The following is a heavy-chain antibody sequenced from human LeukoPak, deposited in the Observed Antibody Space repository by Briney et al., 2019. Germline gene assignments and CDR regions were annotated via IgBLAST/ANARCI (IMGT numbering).Heavy chain of an antibody. Sequence: SETLSLTCTVSGGSISSYYWSWIRQPPGKGLEWIGYIYYSGSTNYNPSLKSRVTISVDTSKNKFSLKLSSVTAADTAVYYCARDVLYPRNDAFDIWGQGTMVTVSS. CDR3: ARDVLYPRNDAFDI. J-gene: IGHJ3*02. CDR1: GGSISSYY. V-gene: IGHV4-59*01. D-gene: IGHD2-2*02. CDR2: IYYSGST.